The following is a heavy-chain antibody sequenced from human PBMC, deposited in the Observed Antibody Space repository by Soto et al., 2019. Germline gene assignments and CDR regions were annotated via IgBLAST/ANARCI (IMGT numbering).Heavy chain of an antibody. D-gene: IGHD4-17*01. Sequence: QVQLVQSGAEVKKPGSSVKVSCKASGGTFSSYAISWVRQAPGQGLEWMGGLIPIFGTANYAQKFQGRVTMTADESTSTAYMKLSSLRSEDTSVYYCATDDLRGLDICGQGTMVTVSS. V-gene: IGHV1-69*01. J-gene: IGHJ3*02. CDR3: ATDDLRGLDI. CDR1: GGTFSSYA. CDR2: LIPIFGTA.